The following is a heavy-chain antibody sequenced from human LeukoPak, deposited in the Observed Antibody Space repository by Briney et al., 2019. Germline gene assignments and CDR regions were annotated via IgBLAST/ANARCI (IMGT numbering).Heavy chain of an antibody. CDR1: GFTFNKYA. J-gene: IGHJ6*02. Sequence: PGGSLRLSCVASGFTFNKYAMSWVRQAPGRGLEWLSSISNSGGNIDYRNSVKGRFTISRDNSKNTLYLQMNSLRAEDTAVYYCARVYYDILTGNSYYGMDVWGQGTTVTVSS. D-gene: IGHD3-9*01. CDR3: ARVYYDILTGNSYYGMDV. CDR2: ISNSGGNI. V-gene: IGHV3-23*01.